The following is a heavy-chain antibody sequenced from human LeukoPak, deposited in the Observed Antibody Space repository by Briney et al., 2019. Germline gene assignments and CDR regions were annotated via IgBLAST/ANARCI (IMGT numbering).Heavy chain of an antibody. CDR1: GFILNNHA. Sequence: GGSMRLSCAASGFILNNHAMTWVRQAPGKGLQWISVISGSGRTIEYEDSVKGRFAISRDNSKNTVSLQMNNLRVEDTAIYYCAKNVMVKRYIDYWGQGTPVTVSS. V-gene: IGHV3-23*01. CDR2: ISGSGRTI. D-gene: IGHD5-18*01. CDR3: AKNVMVKRYIDY. J-gene: IGHJ4*02.